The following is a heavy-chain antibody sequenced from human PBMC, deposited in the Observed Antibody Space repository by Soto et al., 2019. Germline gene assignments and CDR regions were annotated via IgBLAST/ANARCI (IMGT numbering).Heavy chain of an antibody. J-gene: IGHJ6*02. CDR3: ARDRIAAAGQYYYYYYGMDV. CDR2: IYYSGST. V-gene: IGHV4-59*01. CDR1: GGSISSYY. Sequence: SETLSLTCTVSGGSISSYYWSWIRQPPGKGLEWIGYIYYSGSTNYNPSLKSRVTISVDTSKNQFSLKLSSVTAADTAVYYCARDRIAAAGQYYYYYYGMDVWGQGTTVTV. D-gene: IGHD6-13*01.